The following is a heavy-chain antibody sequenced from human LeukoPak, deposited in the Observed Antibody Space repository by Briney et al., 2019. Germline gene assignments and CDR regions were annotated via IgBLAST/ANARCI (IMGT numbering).Heavy chain of an antibody. CDR2: INGDGTKT. J-gene: IGHJ4*02. CDR1: GFTFSSDW. D-gene: IGHD4/OR15-4a*01. Sequence: GGSLRLSCAASGFTFSSDWMHWVRQGPGKGLVWVSRINGDGTKTLYADSVKGRFTISRDNAKNTLYLQTNSLRVEDTAVYYCARGAGHSENWGQGTLVTVSS. CDR3: ARGAGHSEN. V-gene: IGHV3-74*01.